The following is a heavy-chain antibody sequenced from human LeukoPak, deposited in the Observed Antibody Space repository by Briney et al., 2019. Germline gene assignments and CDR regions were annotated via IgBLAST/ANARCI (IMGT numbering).Heavy chain of an antibody. D-gene: IGHD2-2*02. CDR2: IRYDGSNK. CDR1: GFNFSPYA. V-gene: IGHV3-30*02. CDR3: AKVWEYCSSTSCYTIDY. Sequence: GGSLRLSCVASGFNFSPYAVHWVRQAPGKGLEWVAFIRYDGSNKYYADSVKGRFTISRDNSKNTLYLQMNSLRAEDTAVYYCAKVWEYCSSTSCYTIDYWGQGALVTVSS. J-gene: IGHJ4*02.